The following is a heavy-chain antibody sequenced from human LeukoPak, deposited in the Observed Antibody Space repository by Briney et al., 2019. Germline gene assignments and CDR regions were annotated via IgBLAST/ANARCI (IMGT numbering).Heavy chain of an antibody. Sequence: SVKVSCKASGGTFSSYAISWVRQAPGQGLEWMGGIIPIFGTANYAQKFQGRVTITTDESTSTAYMELSSLRSEDTAVYYCARGSPIMGVYAEFDYWGQGTLVTVSS. V-gene: IGHV1-69*05. J-gene: IGHJ4*02. CDR3: ARGSPIMGVYAEFDY. CDR1: GGTFSSYA. CDR2: IIPIFGTA. D-gene: IGHD2-8*02.